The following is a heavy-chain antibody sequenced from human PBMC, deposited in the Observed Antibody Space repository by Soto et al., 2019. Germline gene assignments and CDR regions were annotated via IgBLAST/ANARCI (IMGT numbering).Heavy chain of an antibody. CDR2: ISSDGGGT. CDR1: GFTFRDHA. V-gene: IGHV3-23*01. J-gene: IGHJ2*01. CDR3: AKRRDQKLENWQFDV. Sequence: EVQLLASGGGLVQPGGSLRLSCVGSGFTFRDHAMGWVRQAPGKGLEWVSDISSDGGGTFYADSVKGRFTISRDNLRNTVHLQMVRLRDDDTATYYCAKRRDQKLENWQFDVWGRGSLVTVAS. D-gene: IGHD6-13*01.